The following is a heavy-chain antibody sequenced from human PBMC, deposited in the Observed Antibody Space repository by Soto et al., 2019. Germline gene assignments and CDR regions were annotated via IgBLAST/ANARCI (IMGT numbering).Heavy chain of an antibody. V-gene: IGHV1-69*13. CDR2: IIPIFGTA. CDR1: GGTFSSYA. Sequence: SVKVSCKASGGTFSSYAISWVRQAPGQELEWMGGIIPIFGTANYAQKFQGRATITADESTSTAYMELSSLRSEDTAVYYCAAQEGEQLAPYYYYYGMDVWGQGTTVTVSS. CDR3: AAQEGEQLAPYYYYYGMDV. J-gene: IGHJ6*02. D-gene: IGHD6-6*01.